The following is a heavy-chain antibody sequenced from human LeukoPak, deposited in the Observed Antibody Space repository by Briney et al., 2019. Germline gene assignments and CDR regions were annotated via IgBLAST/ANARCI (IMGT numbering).Heavy chain of an antibody. D-gene: IGHD3-10*02. CDR2: ISFDGRNG. CDR1: GFIFSNYG. V-gene: IGHV3-30*18. CDR3: AELGITMIGGV. J-gene: IGHJ6*04. Sequence: GGSLRLSCAASGFIFSNYGMNWVRQAPGKGLEWVAIISFDGRNGYYAESAKGRFTISRDNAKNSLYLQMNSLRAEDAAVYYCAELGITMIGGVWGKGTTVTISS.